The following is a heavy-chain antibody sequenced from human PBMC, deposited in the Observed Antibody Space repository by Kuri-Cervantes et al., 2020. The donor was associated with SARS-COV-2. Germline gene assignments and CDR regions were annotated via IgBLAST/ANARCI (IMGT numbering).Heavy chain of an antibody. D-gene: IGHD3-16*01. CDR1: GFTFSSYS. CDR3: ARRRKGGQVYYHGMDV. V-gene: IGHV3-23*01. CDR2: ISGSGGST. Sequence: GGSLRLSCAASGFTFSSYSMNWVRQAPGKGLEWVSAISGSGGSTYYADSVKGRFTISRDNSKNTLYLQMNSLRAEDTAVYYCARRRKGGQVYYHGMDVWGQGTTVTVSS. J-gene: IGHJ6*02.